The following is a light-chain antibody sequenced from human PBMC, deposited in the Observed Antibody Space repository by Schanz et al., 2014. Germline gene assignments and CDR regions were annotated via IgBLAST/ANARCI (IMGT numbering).Light chain of an antibody. CDR1: QDISNY. CDR2: DAS. V-gene: IGKV1-33*01. CDR3: QQANSFPIS. Sequence: DIQMTQSPSSLSASVGERVTITCQASQDISNYLNWYQQKPGKAPKLLIYDASNLETGVPSRFSGSGSGTDFTLTISSLQPEDFATYYCQQANSFPISFGQGTRLEIK. J-gene: IGKJ5*01.